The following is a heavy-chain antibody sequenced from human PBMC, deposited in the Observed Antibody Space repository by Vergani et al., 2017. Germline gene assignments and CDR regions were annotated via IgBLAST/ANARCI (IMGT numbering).Heavy chain of an antibody. CDR3: ARDQDYYGSGSYGPDY. J-gene: IGHJ4*02. V-gene: IGHV3-30-3*01. CDR1: GFTFSSYA. CDR2: ISYDGSNK. Sequence: QVQLVESGGGVVQPGRSLRLSCAASGFTFSSYAMHWVRQAPGKGLGWVAVISYDGSNKYYADSVKGRFTISRDNSKNTRYLQMNSLRAEDTAVYYCARDQDYYGSGSYGPDYWGQGTLVTVSS. D-gene: IGHD3-10*01.